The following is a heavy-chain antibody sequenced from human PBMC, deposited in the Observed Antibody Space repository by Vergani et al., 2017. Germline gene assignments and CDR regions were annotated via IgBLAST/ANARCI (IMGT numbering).Heavy chain of an antibody. D-gene: IGHD6-19*01. CDR2: ISDDGSNK. CDR3: ARFAVAGALSRSV. Sequence: VQLVESGGGVVQPGRSLRLSCAASGFTFRSYAMHWVRQAPGKGLEWVAVISDDGSNKYYADSVKGRFTSSRVNSKNTPYLQMNSLRAEDTAVYYCARFAVAGALSRSVWGQGTLVTVSS. V-gene: IGHV3-30-3*01. CDR1: GFTFRSYA. J-gene: IGHJ4*02.